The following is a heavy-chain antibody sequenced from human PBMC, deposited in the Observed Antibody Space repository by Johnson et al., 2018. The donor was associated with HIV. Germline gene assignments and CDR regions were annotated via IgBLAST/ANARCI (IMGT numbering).Heavy chain of an antibody. CDR1: GFTFSRYA. Sequence: QVQLVESGGGVVQPGGSLRLSCAASGFTFSRYAMHWVRQAPGKGLAWVAVISYDGSNTYYADSVKGRFTISRDNSNNTLYLQMNSLRAEDTAVYYCAKNSAAFDVWDQGTMVTVCS. D-gene: IGHD2/OR15-2a*01. CDR3: AKNSAAFDV. V-gene: IGHV3-30*04. J-gene: IGHJ3*01. CDR2: ISYDGSNT.